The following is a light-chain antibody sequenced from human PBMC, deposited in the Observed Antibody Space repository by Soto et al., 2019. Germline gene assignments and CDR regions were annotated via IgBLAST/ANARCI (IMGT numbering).Light chain of an antibody. CDR1: QGIRAD. J-gene: IGKJ2*02. Sequence: AIQMTQSPSSLSASVGDRVTISCRASQGIRADLGWYQHKPGKDPRLLIYAASSLQGGVPSRCSVNGSGPDFTLNINDLQPEDSATYDCLQDYNYPRTFGQGTKLEI. CDR3: LQDYNYPRT. CDR2: AAS. V-gene: IGKV1-6*01.